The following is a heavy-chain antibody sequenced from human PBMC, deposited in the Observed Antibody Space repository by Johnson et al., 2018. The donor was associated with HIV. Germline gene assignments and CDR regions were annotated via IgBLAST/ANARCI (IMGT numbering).Heavy chain of an antibody. CDR1: GFTFDDYA. J-gene: IGHJ3*02. Sequence: VQLVESGGGLVQPGRSLRLSCAASGFTFDDYAMHWVRQAPGKGLEWVSGISWNSGSIGYAASVKGRFTISRANAKNSLYLQMNSLRAEDTALYYCAKDCSISSWSPGCPFDIWGQGTMVTVSS. CDR3: AKDCSISSWSPGCPFDI. D-gene: IGHD6-13*01. V-gene: IGHV3-9*01. CDR2: ISWNSGSI.